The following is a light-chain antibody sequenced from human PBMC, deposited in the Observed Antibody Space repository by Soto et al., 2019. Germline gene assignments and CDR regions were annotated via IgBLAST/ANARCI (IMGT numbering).Light chain of an antibody. CDR2: DVS. CDR1: SSDVGGYNY. J-gene: IGLJ1*01. CDR3: TSYTSSITYV. V-gene: IGLV2-14*01. Sequence: QPVLTQPASVSGSPGQSITISCTGTSSDVGGYNYVSWYQQHPGKAPKLMIYDVSNRPSGVSNRFSGSKSGNTASLTISGLQAEDEADYYCTSYTSSITYVFGTGTKVT.